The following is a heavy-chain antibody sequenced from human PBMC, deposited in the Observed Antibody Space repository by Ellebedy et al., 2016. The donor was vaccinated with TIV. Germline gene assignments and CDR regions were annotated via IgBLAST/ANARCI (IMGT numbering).Heavy chain of an antibody. CDR1: GFSFRSYW. CDR3: VRRGSYGDYAVQVNSWFDP. V-gene: IGHV3-7*01. J-gene: IGHJ5*02. Sequence: GESLKISCAASGFSFRSYWMSWVRQAPGKGLEWVTNIRDDSEKYYVDSVKGRFTISRDNANNLLFLQMNSLRAEDTAVYYCVRRGSYGDYAVQVNSWFDPWGRGTLVTVSS. D-gene: IGHD4-17*01. CDR2: IRDDSEK.